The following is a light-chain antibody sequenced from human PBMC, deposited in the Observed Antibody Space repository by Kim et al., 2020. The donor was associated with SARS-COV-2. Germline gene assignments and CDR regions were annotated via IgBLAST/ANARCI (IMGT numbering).Light chain of an antibody. J-gene: IGLJ2*01. CDR1: NIGSKS. Sequence: SYELTQPPSVSVAPGKTAIITCGGNNIGSKSVHWYQQKPGQAPVLVIYYDSDRPSGIPERFSGSNSGNTATLTISRVEAGDEADYYCQVWDTSTYHVVFGGGTQLTVL. CDR2: YDS. V-gene: IGLV3-21*04. CDR3: QVWDTSTYHVV.